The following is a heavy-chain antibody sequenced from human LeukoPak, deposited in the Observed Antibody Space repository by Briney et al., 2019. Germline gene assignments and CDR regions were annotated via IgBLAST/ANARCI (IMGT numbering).Heavy chain of an antibody. D-gene: IGHD6-13*01. V-gene: IGHV3-7*03. J-gene: IGHJ6*04. Sequence: GGSLRLSCAASGFTFSSYWMSGVRQAPGKGREGVANIKQDGSEKYYVDSVKGRFTISRDNAKNSLYLQMNSLRAEDTAVYYCARDLDSSSWRYYYGMDVWGKGTTVTVSS. CDR2: IKQDGSEK. CDR3: ARDLDSSSWRYYYGMDV. CDR1: GFTFSSYW.